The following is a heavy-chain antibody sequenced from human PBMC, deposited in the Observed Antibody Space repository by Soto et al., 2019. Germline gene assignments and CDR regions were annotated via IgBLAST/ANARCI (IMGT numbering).Heavy chain of an antibody. Sequence: EVQLLESGGGLVQPGGSLRLSCAASGFTFSSCAMSWVRQAPGKGLEWVSAMSGSGGSTIYADSVKGRFTISRDNSKNTLYLQMNSLRAEDTAVYYCAKGKTSTIDYWGQGTLVTVSS. V-gene: IGHV3-23*01. CDR3: AKGKTSTIDY. D-gene: IGHD1-1*01. J-gene: IGHJ4*02. CDR2: MSGSGGST. CDR1: GFTFSSCA.